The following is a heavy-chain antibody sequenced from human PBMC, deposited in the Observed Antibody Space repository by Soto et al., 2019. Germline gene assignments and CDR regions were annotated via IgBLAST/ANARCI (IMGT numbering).Heavy chain of an antibody. D-gene: IGHD6-19*01. CDR1: GGSISSYY. J-gene: IGHJ3*02. CDR2: IYYRGST. Sequence: SETLSLTCTVSGGSISSYYWSWIRQPPGKGLEWIGFIYYRGSTNYNPSLKSRVTISVDTSKNQFSLKLSSVTAADTAVYYCARPYSSGWYAAFDIWGQGTMVTVSS. CDR3: ARPYSSGWYAAFDI. V-gene: IGHV4-59*08.